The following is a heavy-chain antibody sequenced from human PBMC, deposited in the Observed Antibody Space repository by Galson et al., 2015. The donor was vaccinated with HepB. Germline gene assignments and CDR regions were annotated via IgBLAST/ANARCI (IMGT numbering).Heavy chain of an antibody. Sequence: SLRLSCAASGFTFSSYAMSWVRQAPGKGLEWVSAISGSGGSTYYADSAKGRFTISRDNSKNTLYLQMNSLRAEDTAVYYCAKDYYDSSGYYMVYWYFDLWGRGTLVTVSS. D-gene: IGHD3-22*01. CDR2: ISGSGGST. V-gene: IGHV3-23*01. J-gene: IGHJ2*01. CDR3: AKDYYDSSGYYMVYWYFDL. CDR1: GFTFSSYA.